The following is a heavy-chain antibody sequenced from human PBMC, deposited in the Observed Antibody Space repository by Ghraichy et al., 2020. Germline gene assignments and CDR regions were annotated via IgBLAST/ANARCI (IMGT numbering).Heavy chain of an antibody. CDR1: GGTFSSYA. D-gene: IGHD2-2*01. Sequence: SVKVSCKASGGTFSSYAISWVRQAPGQGLEWMGGIIPIFGTANYAQKFQGRVTITADESTSTAYMELSSLRSEDTAVYYCARGKRRDLVPAFDYWGQGTLVTVSS. J-gene: IGHJ4*02. V-gene: IGHV1-69*13. CDR2: IIPIFGTA. CDR3: ARGKRRDLVPAFDY.